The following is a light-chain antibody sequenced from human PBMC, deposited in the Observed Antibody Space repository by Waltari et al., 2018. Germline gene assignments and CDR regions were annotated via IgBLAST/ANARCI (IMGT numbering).Light chain of an antibody. V-gene: IGKV3-20*01. Sequence: EIVLTQSPGTLSLSPGERATLSCGASQSVNSNYLAWYQQKPGQAPRLLMYGASSRATGIPDRFSGSGSGTDFTLTISRLEPEDFAVYYCQQYGGSPRYTFGQGTKLEIK. CDR1: QSVNSNY. CDR3: QQYGGSPRYT. CDR2: GAS. J-gene: IGKJ2*01.